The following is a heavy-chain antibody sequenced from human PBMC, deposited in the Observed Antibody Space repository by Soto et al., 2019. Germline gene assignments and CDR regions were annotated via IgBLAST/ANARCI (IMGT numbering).Heavy chain of an antibody. CDR2: IKRDGSDK. D-gene: IGHD4-17*01. CDR1: GFTFSNYW. J-gene: IGHJ4*02. V-gene: IGHV3-7*01. CDR3: ARLHDYGDFSVGY. Sequence: GGSLRLSCVASGFTFSNYWMSWVRQAPGKGLEWVANIKRDGSDKYYVDSVKGRFIISRDNAKNSMSLQMNSLRGEDTAVYYCARLHDYGDFSVGYWGRGTLVTVSS.